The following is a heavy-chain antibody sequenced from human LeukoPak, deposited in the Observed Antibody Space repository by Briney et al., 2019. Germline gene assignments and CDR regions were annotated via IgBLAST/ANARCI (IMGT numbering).Heavy chain of an antibody. CDR2: ISSSGSTI. CDR1: GFTFSSYE. J-gene: IGHJ6*04. Sequence: PGGSLRLSCAASGFTFSSYEMNWVRQAPGKGLEWVSYISSSGSTIYYADSVKGRFTISRDNAKNSLYLQMNSLRAEDTAVYYCARGRSSGSPRACVDVWGKGTTVTVSS. CDR3: ARGRSSGSPRACVDV. D-gene: IGHD1-26*01. V-gene: IGHV3-48*03.